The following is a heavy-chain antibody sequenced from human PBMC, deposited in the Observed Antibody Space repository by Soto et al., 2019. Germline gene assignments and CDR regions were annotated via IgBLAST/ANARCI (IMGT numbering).Heavy chain of an antibody. Sequence: QVQLVEAGVGMVQLGTSLRLSCAASGFTFTSYNMHWVRQAPGKGLEWVGMITCDANDQYYADSVKGRFTISRDNSQNTLFLQMNGLRAEDTAVYYCANDLSGGWTLDYWGLGTLVTDSS. V-gene: IGHV3-30*18. J-gene: IGHJ4*02. CDR3: ANDLSGGWTLDY. D-gene: IGHD6-19*01. CDR1: GFTFTSYN. CDR2: ITCDANDQ.